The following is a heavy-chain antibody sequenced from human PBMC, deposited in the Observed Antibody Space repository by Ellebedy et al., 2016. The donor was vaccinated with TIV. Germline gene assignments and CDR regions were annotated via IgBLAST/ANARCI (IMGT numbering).Heavy chain of an antibody. D-gene: IGHD4-23*01. V-gene: IGHV4-59*01. CDR1: GDSISHYY. J-gene: IGHJ1*01. CDR2: IHYSGTN. CDR3: ARDSNDSRWYL. Sequence: SETLSLXXTVSGDSISHYYWSTIWQSPGKGLEWIGYIHYSGTNKYNPSLKSRVSISVDASKKQFSLTLSSVTAADTAVYYCARDSNDSRWYLWGQGNLVTVSA.